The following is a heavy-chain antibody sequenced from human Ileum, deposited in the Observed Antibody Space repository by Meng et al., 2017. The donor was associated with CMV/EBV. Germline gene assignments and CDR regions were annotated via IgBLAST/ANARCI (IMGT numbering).Heavy chain of an antibody. V-gene: IGHV4-34*01. CDR2: INHSGST. CDR3: ARGRGDY. CDR1: GGSFSGYY. J-gene: IGHJ4*02. Sequence: SVTLSLSSAVYGGSFSGYYWSGIRQPPGKGLEWIGEINHSGSTNYNPSLKSRVTISVDTSKNQFSLKLSSVTAADTAVYYCARGRGDYWGQGTLVTVSS.